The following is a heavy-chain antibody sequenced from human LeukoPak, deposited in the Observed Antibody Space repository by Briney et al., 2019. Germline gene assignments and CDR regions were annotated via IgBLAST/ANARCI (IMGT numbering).Heavy chain of an antibody. J-gene: IGHJ4*02. V-gene: IGHV1-46*01. D-gene: IGHD2-15*01. CDR1: GYTFTSYY. Sequence: ASVQVSCKASGYTFTSYYMHWVRQPPGQGLEWMGIINSSGGSTSYAQKFQGRVTMTRDMSTSTVYKELSSLRSEDTAVYYCARAKPTLCCSGGSCYSDYWGQGTLVTVSS. CDR3: ARAKPTLCCSGGSCYSDY. CDR2: INSSGGST.